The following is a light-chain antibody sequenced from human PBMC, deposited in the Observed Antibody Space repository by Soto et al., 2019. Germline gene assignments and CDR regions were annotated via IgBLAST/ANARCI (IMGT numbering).Light chain of an antibody. CDR3: QQYNNSPRT. J-gene: IGKJ1*01. Sequence: EIVLARSPGTLSLSPGERATLSCGASQSVSKNYLAWYQQTTGQAPRILIYGASTRATGIPARFSGSRSGTECTLTINRLQSEDVAVYYCQQYNNSPRTFGQGTKVDI. CDR2: GAS. V-gene: IGKV3-15*01. CDR1: QSVSKN.